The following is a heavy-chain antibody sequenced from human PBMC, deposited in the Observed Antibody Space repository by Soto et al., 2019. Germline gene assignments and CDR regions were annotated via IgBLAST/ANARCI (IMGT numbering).Heavy chain of an antibody. CDR2: IVVGSGNT. D-gene: IGHD2-15*01. J-gene: IGHJ6*02. V-gene: IGHV1-58*01. CDR1: GFTFTSSA. CDR3: AATTHLSHYYYYYYGMDV. Sequence: GASVKVSCKASGFTFTSSAVQWVRQARGQRLEWIGWIVVGSGNTNYAQKFQERVTITRDMSTSTAYMELSSLRSEDTAVYYCAATTHLSHYYYYYYGMDVWGQGTTVTVSS.